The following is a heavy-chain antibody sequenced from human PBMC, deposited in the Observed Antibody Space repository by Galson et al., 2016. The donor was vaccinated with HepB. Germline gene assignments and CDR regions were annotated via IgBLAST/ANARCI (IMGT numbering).Heavy chain of an antibody. V-gene: IGHV1-69*01. CDR2: IIPIFPTA. CDR3: ARRHCSGGSCYSNYYYGMDV. Sequence: SCKASGDTFISYAVSWVRQAPGQGLEWMGGIIPIFPTANYAQKFQGRVTITAYESTNTDYMELSSLTSEDTAVYYCARRHCSGGSCYSNYYYGMDVWGQGTTVTVSS. J-gene: IGHJ6*02. CDR1: GDTFISYA. D-gene: IGHD2-15*01.